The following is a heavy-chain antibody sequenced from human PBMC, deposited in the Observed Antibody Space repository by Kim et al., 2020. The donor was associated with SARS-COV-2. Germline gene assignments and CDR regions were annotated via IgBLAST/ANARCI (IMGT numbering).Heavy chain of an antibody. CDR3: ASVRGSGLLYGMDV. Sequence: NPSLKSRVTISVDASKNQFSLKLSSVTAADTAVYYCASVRGSGLLYGMDVWGQGTTVTVSS. V-gene: IGHV4-4*09. D-gene: IGHD3-10*01. J-gene: IGHJ6*02.